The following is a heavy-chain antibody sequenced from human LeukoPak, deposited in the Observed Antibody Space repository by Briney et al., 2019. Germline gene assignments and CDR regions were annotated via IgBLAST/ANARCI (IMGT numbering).Heavy chain of an antibody. CDR2: INAGNGNT. V-gene: IGHV1-3*01. CDR1: GYTFTSYA. J-gene: IGHJ5*02. D-gene: IGHD5-18*01. CDR3: ARDMRRDVDTASWFDP. Sequence: ASVKVSCKASGYTFTSYAMHWVRQAPGQRLEWMGWINAGNGNTKYSQEFQGRVTMTRDTSISTAYMELSRLRSDDTAVYYCARDMRRDVDTASWFDPWGQGTLVTVSS.